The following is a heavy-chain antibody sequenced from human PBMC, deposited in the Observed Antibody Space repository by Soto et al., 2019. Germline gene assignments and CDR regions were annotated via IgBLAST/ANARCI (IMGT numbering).Heavy chain of an antibody. CDR3: AREFAEWTFDY. CDR1: GFTFASYG. Sequence: QVQLVESGGGVVQPGRSLRLSCAASGFTFASYGMHWVRQAPGKGLEWVATIWVDGDNKKFAESVKGRFTISRDNPKNTLYLQMNSLRVDDTAVYFCAREFAEWTFDYWGEGTLVSVSS. V-gene: IGHV3-33*01. J-gene: IGHJ4*02. CDR2: IWVDGDNK. D-gene: IGHD2-21*01.